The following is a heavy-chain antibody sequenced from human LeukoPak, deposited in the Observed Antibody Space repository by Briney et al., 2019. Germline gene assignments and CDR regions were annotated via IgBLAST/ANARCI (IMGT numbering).Heavy chain of an antibody. Sequence: GGSLRLSCAASGFSFNSFGMHWVRQAPGKGLEWVAVISYDGSNKYYADSVKGRFTISRDNSKNTLYLQMNSLRAEDTAVYYCAKPIEMATVGYWGQGTLVTVSS. D-gene: IGHD4-4*01. CDR1: GFSFNSFG. CDR3: AKPIEMATVGY. J-gene: IGHJ4*02. CDR2: ISYDGSNK. V-gene: IGHV3-30*18.